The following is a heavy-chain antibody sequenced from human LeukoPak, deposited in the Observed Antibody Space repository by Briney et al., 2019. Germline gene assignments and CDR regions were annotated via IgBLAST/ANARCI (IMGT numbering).Heavy chain of an antibody. CDR2: INHSGST. V-gene: IGHV4-34*01. CDR1: GGSFSGYY. D-gene: IGHD2-21*01. Sequence: SETLSLTCAVYGGSFSGYYWSWIRQPPGKGLEWIGEINHSGSTNYNPSLKSRVTISVDTSKNQFSLKLSSVTAADTAVYYCARLKGRWCLVAWGQGTLVTVSS. CDR3: ARLKGRWCLVA. J-gene: IGHJ5*02.